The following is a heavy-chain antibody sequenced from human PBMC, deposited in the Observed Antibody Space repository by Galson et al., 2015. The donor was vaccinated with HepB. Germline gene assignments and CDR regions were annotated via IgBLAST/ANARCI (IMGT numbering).Heavy chain of an antibody. CDR3: AKDIEYDSSSWYPMDV. J-gene: IGHJ6*02. D-gene: IGHD6-13*01. CDR2: ICWDGGSK. CDR1: GFTFACYT. V-gene: IGHV3-43*01. Sequence: SLSLSCAASGFTFACYTMHWVRPAPGKGLEWVSLICWDGGSKYDADSVQGSITISRDNSKNSLYLQMNSLRTEDTALYYCAKDIEYDSSSWYPMDVWGQGTTVTVSS.